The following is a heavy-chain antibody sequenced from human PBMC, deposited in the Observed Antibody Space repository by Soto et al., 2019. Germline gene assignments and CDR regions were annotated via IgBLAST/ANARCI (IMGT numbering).Heavy chain of an antibody. CDR1: GGTFSSYA. CDR2: IIPIFGTA. V-gene: IGHV1-69*01. Sequence: QVQLVQSGAEVKKPGSSVKVSCKAPGGTFSSYAISWVRQAPGQGLGWMGGIIPIFGTANYAQKFQGRVTITADESTSTGYMELSSLRSEDTAVYYCARSQGGSSSLDIYYYYYYGMDVLGQGTTVTVSS. J-gene: IGHJ6*02. CDR3: ARSQGGSSSLDIYYYYYYGMDV. D-gene: IGHD2-15*01.